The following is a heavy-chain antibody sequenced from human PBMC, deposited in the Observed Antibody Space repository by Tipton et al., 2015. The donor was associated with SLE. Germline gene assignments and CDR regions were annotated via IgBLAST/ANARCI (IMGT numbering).Heavy chain of an antibody. CDR2: IFYAGST. J-gene: IGHJ4*02. V-gene: IGHV4-59*08. CDR1: GGSLNSYY. Sequence: TLSLTCTVSGGSLNSYYWNWIRLPPGKGLEWIGYIFYAGSTNYNPSLRSRVTISVDTSKNQFSLKLSSVTAADTAVYYCARRVGVGYSYGFDYWGQGTLVTVSS. D-gene: IGHD5-18*01. CDR3: ARRVGVGYSYGFDY.